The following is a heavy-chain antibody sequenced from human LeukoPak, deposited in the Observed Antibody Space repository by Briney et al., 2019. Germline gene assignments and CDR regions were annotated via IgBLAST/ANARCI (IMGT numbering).Heavy chain of an antibody. D-gene: IGHD3-3*01. Sequence: GGSLRLSCAASGFTFSGSVMHWVRQASGKGLEWVGHIRNKGNNYATAYGASVKGRFTISRDNSKNTLYLQMNSLRAEDTAVYYCAKFPYYDFWSGHFFDYWGQGTLVTVSS. CDR1: GFTFSGSV. V-gene: IGHV3-73*01. J-gene: IGHJ4*02. CDR3: AKFPYYDFWSGHFFDY. CDR2: IRNKGNNYAT.